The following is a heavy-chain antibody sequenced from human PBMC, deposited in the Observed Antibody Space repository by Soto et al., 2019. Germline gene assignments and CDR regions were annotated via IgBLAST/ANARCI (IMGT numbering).Heavy chain of an antibody. D-gene: IGHD3-9*01. CDR1: GGSISSSHW. J-gene: IGHJ3*01. Sequence: QVQLQESGPGLVKPSGTLSLTCAVSGGSISSSHWWTWVRQSPGKGLEYIGEISHSGPSNSNPSLKSRVTLSEDKSKNHYALTLTSVTAADTAVYYCARVVLTITRGAFDAWGQGTLVIVSS. V-gene: IGHV4-4*02. CDR3: ARVVLTITRGAFDA. CDR2: ISHSGPS.